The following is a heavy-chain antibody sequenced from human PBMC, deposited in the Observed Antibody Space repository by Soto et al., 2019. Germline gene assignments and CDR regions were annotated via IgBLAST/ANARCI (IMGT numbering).Heavy chain of an antibody. J-gene: IGHJ3*02. D-gene: IGHD3-10*01. CDR2: INPNSGGT. CDR3: ARRILWFGELLERDAFDI. Sequence: ASVKVSCKASGYTFTSYSMHWVRQAPGQGLEWMGWINPNSGGTNYAQKFQGRVTMTRDTSISTAYMELSRLRSDDTAVYYCARRILWFGELLERDAFDIWGQGTMVTVSS. V-gene: IGHV1-2*02. CDR1: GYTFTSYS.